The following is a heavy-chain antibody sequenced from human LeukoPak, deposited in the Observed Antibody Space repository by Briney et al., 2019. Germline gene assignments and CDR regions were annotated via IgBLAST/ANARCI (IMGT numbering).Heavy chain of an antibody. CDR1: GFTFGDYT. CDR2: IRNKGYGGTT. D-gene: IGHD3-3*01. V-gene: IGHV3-49*03. J-gene: IGHJ4*01. CDR3: TSRGGDFWSGYAYYFDY. Sequence: GGSLRLSCTSSGFTFGDYTMSWFRQAPGKGLEWVGLIRNKGYGGTTECAASVKGRFTISRDDSKNTLYLQMNSLKTEDIALYYCTSRGGDFWSGYAYYFDYSGHGTLVTVSS.